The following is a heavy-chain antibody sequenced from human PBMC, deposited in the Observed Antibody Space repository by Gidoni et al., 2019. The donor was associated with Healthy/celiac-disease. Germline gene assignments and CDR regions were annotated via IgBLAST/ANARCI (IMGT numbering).Heavy chain of an antibody. J-gene: IGHJ4*02. V-gene: IGHV4-4*07. D-gene: IGHD7-27*01. Sequence: QVQLQESGPGLVKPSETLYLTCTVSGGSISSYYWSWIRQPAGKGLEWIGRIYTSGSTNYNPSRKSRVTMSVDTSKNQFSLKLSSVTAADTAVYYCASGPSNLGEIDYWGQGTLVTVSS. CDR1: GGSISSYY. CDR2: IYTSGST. CDR3: ASGPSNLGEIDY.